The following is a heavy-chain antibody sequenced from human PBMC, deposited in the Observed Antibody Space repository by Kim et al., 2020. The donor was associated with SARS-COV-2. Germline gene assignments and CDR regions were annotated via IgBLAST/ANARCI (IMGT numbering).Heavy chain of an antibody. V-gene: IGHV3-33*08. Sequence: GGSLRLSCAAPGFTFSSYGMHWVRQAPGKGLEWVAVIWYDGSNKYYADSVKGRFTISRDNSKNTLYLQMNSLRAEDTAVYYCARDFDYYDSSGYLDYWGQGTLVTVSS. CDR3: ARDFDYYDSSGYLDY. CDR1: GFTFSSYG. CDR2: IWYDGSNK. J-gene: IGHJ4*02. D-gene: IGHD3-22*01.